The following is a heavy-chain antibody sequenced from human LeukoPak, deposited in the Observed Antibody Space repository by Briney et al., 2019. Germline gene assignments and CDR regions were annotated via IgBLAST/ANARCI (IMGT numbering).Heavy chain of an antibody. J-gene: IGHJ4*02. D-gene: IGHD6-13*01. CDR2: VHYSGST. V-gene: IGHV4-59*08. CDR1: GDSISGYY. CDR3: ARHSSLQGYDFDY. Sequence: SETLSLTCTVSGDSISGYYWSWIRQPPGKGLEWIGNVHYSGSTTNHPSLQSRVTISVDTSKKQFSLKLRSVTAADSAVYYCARHSSLQGYDFDYWGRGTLVTVSS.